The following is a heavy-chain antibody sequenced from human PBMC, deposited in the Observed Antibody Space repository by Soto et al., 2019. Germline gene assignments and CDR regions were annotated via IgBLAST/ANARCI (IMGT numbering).Heavy chain of an antibody. D-gene: IGHD4-17*01. CDR2: ISGSGGST. CDR3: TKSITPDDYRGNSWGRWYFDL. J-gene: IGHJ2*01. Sequence: EVQLLESGGGLVQPGGSLRLSCAASGFTFSSYAMSWVRQAPGKGLEWVSAISGSGGSTYYADSVKGRFTISRDNSKNTLDLQLNSLKAYDAAVSYCTKSITPDDYRGNSWGRWYFDLWGRGTLFTFSS. CDR1: GFTFSSYA. V-gene: IGHV3-23*01.